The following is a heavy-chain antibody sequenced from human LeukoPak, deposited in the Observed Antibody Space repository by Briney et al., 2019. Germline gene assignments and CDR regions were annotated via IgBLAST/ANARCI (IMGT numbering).Heavy chain of an antibody. V-gene: IGHV3-74*01. CDR1: GFTFSSYW. CDR3: ARVAVGGYYYMDV. J-gene: IGHJ6*03. Sequence: GGSLRLSCAASGFTFSSYWMHWVRQAPGKGLVWVSRINSDGSSTSYADSVKGRFTISRDNAKNTLYLQMNSLRAEDTAVYYCARVAVGGYYYMDVWGKGTTVTISS. D-gene: IGHD6-19*01. CDR2: INSDGSST.